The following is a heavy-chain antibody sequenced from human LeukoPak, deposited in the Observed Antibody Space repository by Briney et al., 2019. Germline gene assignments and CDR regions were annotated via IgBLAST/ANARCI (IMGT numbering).Heavy chain of an antibody. D-gene: IGHD2-15*01. V-gene: IGHV4-30-4*01. CDR3: AREVDLGYCSGGSCRFRRKDAFDI. Sequence: PSQTLSLTCTVSGGSISSGDYYWSWIRHPPGKGLEWLGYIYYSSSTYYNPSLKSRVTISADTSKNQFSLKLSSVTAADTAVYYCAREVDLGYCSGGSCRFRRKDAFDIWGQGTMVTVSS. J-gene: IGHJ3*02. CDR2: IYYSSST. CDR1: GGSISSGDYY.